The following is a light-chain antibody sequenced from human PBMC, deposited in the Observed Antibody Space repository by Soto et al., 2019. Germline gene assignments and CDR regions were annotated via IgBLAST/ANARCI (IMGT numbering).Light chain of an antibody. CDR2: DTS. V-gene: IGKV3-20*01. CDR1: QSLTNSF. CDR3: QQYGTSEII. Sequence: EIVLTQSPGTLSLSLGERATLSCRASQSLTNSFMAWYQQKPGQAPRLLIYDTSSRASGIPDRFSGSGSGTDFTLTISRLDTEDFAVFYCQQYGTSEIIFGQGTRLEIK. J-gene: IGKJ5*01.